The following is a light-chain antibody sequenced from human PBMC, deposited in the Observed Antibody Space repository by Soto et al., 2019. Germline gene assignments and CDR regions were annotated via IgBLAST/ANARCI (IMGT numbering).Light chain of an antibody. V-gene: IGLV2-14*01. Sequence: QSALTQPASVSGSPGQSITNSCTGTSSDVGGYNYVSWYQQHPGKAPKLMIYDVSNRPSGVSNRFSGSKSGNTASLTISGLQAEDEADYYCSSYTSSILFGGGTKVTVL. CDR3: SSYTSSIL. CDR1: SSDVGGYNY. J-gene: IGLJ2*01. CDR2: DVS.